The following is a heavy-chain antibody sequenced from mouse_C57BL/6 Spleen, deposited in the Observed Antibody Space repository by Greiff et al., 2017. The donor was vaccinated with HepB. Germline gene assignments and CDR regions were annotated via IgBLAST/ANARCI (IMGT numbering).Heavy chain of an antibody. CDR3: ARRRDEYFDV. Sequence: QVQLKESGPELVKPGASVKISCKASGYAFSSSWMNWVKQRPGKGLEWIGRIYPGDGDTNYNGKFKGKATLTADKSSSTAYMQLSSLTSEDSAVYFCARRRDEYFDVWGTGTTVTVSS. V-gene: IGHV1-82*01. CDR2: IYPGDGDT. CDR1: GYAFSSSW. J-gene: IGHJ1*03.